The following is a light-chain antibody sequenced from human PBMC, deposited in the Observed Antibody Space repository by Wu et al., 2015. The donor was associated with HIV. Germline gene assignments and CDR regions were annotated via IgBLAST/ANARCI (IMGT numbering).Light chain of an antibody. CDR3: QHYNNLPLT. V-gene: IGKV1-9*01. CDR1: QDISFY. CDR2: AAS. J-gene: IGKJ4*01. Sequence: DIQLTQSPSFLSASVGDRVTITCRASQDISFYLAWYQQKPGEAPQLLIYAASTLQSVIPSRFSGSGSGTEFTHTISSLQSEDFAVYFCQHYNNLPLTFGGGTKVEIK.